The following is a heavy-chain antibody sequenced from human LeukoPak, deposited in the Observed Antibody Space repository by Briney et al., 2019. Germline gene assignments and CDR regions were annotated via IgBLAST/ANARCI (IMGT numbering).Heavy chain of an antibody. CDR2: IIPIFGTA. J-gene: IGHJ2*01. Sequence: SVKVSCKASGGTFSSCAISWVRQAPGQGLEWMGRIIPIFGTANYAQKFQGRVTITTDESTSTAYMELSSLRSEDTAVYYCARGEGGYNHGWYFDLWGRGTLVTVSS. CDR3: ARGEGGYNHGWYFDL. CDR1: GGTFSSCA. V-gene: IGHV1-69*05. D-gene: IGHD5-24*01.